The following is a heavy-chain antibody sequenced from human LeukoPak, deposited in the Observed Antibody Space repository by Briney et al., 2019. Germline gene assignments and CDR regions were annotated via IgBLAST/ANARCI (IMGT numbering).Heavy chain of an antibody. CDR2: IIPILGIA. CDR1: GGTFSSYA. V-gene: IGHV1-69*04. Sequence: SVKVSCKASGGTFSSYAISWVRQAPGQGLEWMGRIIPILGIANYAQKFQGRVTITADKSTSTAYMELSSLRSEDTAVYYCARADYGDYYFDYWGQGTLVTVSS. D-gene: IGHD4-17*01. CDR3: ARADYGDYYFDY. J-gene: IGHJ4*02.